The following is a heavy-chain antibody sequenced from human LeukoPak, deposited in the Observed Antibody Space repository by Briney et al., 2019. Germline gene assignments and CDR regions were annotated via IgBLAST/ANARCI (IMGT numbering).Heavy chain of an antibody. CDR2: ISSSSSTI. CDR1: GFTFSSYS. V-gene: IGHV3-48*04. CDR3: ASLFELWPGDYYYGMDV. D-gene: IGHD5-18*01. J-gene: IGHJ6*02. Sequence: PGGSLRLSCAASGFTFSSYSMNWVRQAPGKGLEWVSYISSSSSTIYYADSVKGRFTISRDNAKNSLYLQMNSLRAEDTAVYYCASLFELWPGDYYYGMDVWGQGTTVTISS.